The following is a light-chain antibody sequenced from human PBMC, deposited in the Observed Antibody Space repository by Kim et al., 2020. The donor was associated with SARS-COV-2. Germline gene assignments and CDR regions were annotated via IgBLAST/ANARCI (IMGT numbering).Light chain of an antibody. J-gene: IGLJ3*02. CDR3: SSYAGSNNWV. V-gene: IGLV2-8*01. CDR2: DVT. CDR1: SSDVGNYNY. Sequence: GQSVTTTRAETSSDVGNYNYVSWYQRPPDKAPKLVIYDVTERPSGVPDRFSGSKSGNTASLTVSGLQAEDEADYYCSSYAGSNNWVFGGGTQLTVL.